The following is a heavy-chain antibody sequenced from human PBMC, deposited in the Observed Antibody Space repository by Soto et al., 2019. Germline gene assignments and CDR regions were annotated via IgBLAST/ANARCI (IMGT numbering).Heavy chain of an antibody. CDR1: GFTFSSYS. Sequence: GGSLRLSCAASGFTFSSYSMNWVRQAPGKGLDWVSSISSSSYIYYADSVKGRFTISRDNAKNSLYLQMNSLRAEDTAVYYCATLYDILTGPMKYYYYGMDVWGQGTTVTVAS. V-gene: IGHV3-21*01. J-gene: IGHJ6*02. CDR2: ISSSSYI. CDR3: ATLYDILTGPMKYYYYGMDV. D-gene: IGHD3-9*01.